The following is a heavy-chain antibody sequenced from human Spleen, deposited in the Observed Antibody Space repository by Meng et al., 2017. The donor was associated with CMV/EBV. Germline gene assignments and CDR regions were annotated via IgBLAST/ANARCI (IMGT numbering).Heavy chain of an antibody. D-gene: IGHD1-26*01. J-gene: IGHJ5*02. CDR2: ITASGGST. Sequence: GESLKISCAASEFTFTNYAMSWVRQAPGRGLAWVSAITASGGSTYYADSIKGRFTVSRDNSKNTLYLQMNSLRAEDTAVYYCARDRSSIVGALGWFDPWGQGTLVTVSS. V-gene: IGHV3-23*01. CDR3: ARDRSSIVGALGWFDP. CDR1: EFTFTNYA.